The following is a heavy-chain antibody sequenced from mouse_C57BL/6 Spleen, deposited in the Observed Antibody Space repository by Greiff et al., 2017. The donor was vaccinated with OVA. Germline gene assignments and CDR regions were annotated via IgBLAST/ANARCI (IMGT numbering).Heavy chain of an antibody. J-gene: IGHJ4*01. CDR1: GFSLTSYG. Sequence: VKLMESGPGLVQPSQSLSITCTASGFSLTSYGVHWVRQSPGKGLEWLGVIRSGGSTDYNAAFISRLSISKDNYKSQVIFKMNSLQADDTAIYYCARSYLYAMDDWGQGTSVTVSS. CDR2: IRSGGST. CDR3: ARSYLYAMDD. V-gene: IGHV2-2*01.